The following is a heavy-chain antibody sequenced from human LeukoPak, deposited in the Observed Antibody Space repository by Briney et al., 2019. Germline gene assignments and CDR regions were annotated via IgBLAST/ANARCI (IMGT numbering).Heavy chain of an antibody. J-gene: IGHJ4*02. D-gene: IGHD3-22*01. V-gene: IGHV1-2*02. CDR3: ARELPAQYYDSSGYRPGYGY. Sequence: ASVKVSCKASGYTFTGYYIHWVRQAPGQGLEWMGWINPNSGGTNYAQKFQGRVTMTRDTSISTAYMELSRLRSDDTAVYYCARELPAQYYDSSGYRPGYGYWGQGTLVTVSS. CDR2: INPNSGGT. CDR1: GYTFTGYY.